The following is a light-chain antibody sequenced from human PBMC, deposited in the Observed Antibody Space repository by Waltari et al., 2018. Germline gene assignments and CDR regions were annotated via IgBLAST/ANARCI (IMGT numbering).Light chain of an antibody. Sequence: QSALTQPASVSGSPGQSTTISCTGSNRDVGSYSLVFWYQQHPGKAPKLLIYGVTKRPSGVSHRFSGSKSGNTASLTISGLQTEDEADYYCCSYAGSSTSSVVFGTGTKVIVL. CDR1: NRDVGSYSL. V-gene: IGLV2-23*02. J-gene: IGLJ1*01. CDR2: GVT. CDR3: CSYAGSSTSSVV.